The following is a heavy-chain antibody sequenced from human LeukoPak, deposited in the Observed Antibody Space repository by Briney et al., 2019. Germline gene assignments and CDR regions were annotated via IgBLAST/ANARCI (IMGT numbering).Heavy chain of an antibody. D-gene: IGHD4-23*01. CDR2: IYHSGST. Sequence: PSETLSLTCTVSGYSISSGYYWGWIRPPPGKGLEWIGSIYHSGSTYYNPSLKSRVTISVDTSKNQFSLKLSSVTAADTAVYYCARAGYTVVTGSNYWGQGTLVTVSS. CDR3: ARAGYTVVTGSNY. CDR1: GYSISSGYY. J-gene: IGHJ4*02. V-gene: IGHV4-38-2*02.